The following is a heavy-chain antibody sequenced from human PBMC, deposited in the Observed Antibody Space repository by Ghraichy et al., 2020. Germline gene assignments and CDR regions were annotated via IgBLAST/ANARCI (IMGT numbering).Heavy chain of an antibody. J-gene: IGHJ5*02. CDR3: AHEIIHLDP. CDR1: GGTFNSYA. Sequence: SVKVSCKASGGTFNSYAISWVRQAPGQGLEWMGGLIPMFGTPKYAQKFQDRVTITADESTTTAYMELSSLRSEDTAIYYCAHEIIHLDPWDQGTLVTVSS. D-gene: IGHD2-21*01. V-gene: IGHV1-69*13. CDR2: LIPMFGTP.